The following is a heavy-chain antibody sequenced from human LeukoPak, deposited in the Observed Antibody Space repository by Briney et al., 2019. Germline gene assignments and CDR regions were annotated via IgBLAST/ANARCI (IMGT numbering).Heavy chain of an antibody. CDR3: ATTLRSGSYYFDS. V-gene: IGHV3-23*01. CDR2: IGAGGVNT. J-gene: IGHJ4*02. D-gene: IGHD1-26*01. Sequence: GGSLRLSCAASGFTFGIYGMTWVRQAPGKGLEWVSAIGAGGVNTYYADSVRGRFTISRDNSKNTLYLQMNSLRVEDTAVYYCATTLRSGSYYFDSWGQGTLVTVSS. CDR1: GFTFGIYG.